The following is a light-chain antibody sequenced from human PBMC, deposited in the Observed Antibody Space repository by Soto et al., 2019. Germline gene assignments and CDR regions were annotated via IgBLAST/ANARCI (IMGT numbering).Light chain of an antibody. V-gene: IGKV3-20*01. Sequence: EIVLTQSPGTLSLSPGERATLSCRASQSVSSSYLAWYQQKPGQAPRLLIYGASSRATGVPDRFSGSGSGTDFTLRISRLEPEDSAVYYCQQYGSSPTFGGGTKV. CDR2: GAS. J-gene: IGKJ4*01. CDR3: QQYGSSPT. CDR1: QSVSSSY.